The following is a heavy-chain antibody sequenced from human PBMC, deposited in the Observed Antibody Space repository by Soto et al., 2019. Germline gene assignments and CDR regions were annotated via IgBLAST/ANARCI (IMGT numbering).Heavy chain of an antibody. D-gene: IGHD4-17*01. CDR1: GGTFSTLA. Sequence: QVQLVQSGTAVKKPGSSVKVSCKASGGTFSTLAVSWVRQAPGQGLEWMGGIIPIYGRPVYAQKFQGRVTITADESTSRVYMELSSLSSEDMAVYYCARAPYEDYAVPEPNYFESWGQGTLVTVSS. J-gene: IGHJ4*02. CDR3: ARAPYEDYAVPEPNYFES. V-gene: IGHV1-69*01. CDR2: IIPIYGRP.